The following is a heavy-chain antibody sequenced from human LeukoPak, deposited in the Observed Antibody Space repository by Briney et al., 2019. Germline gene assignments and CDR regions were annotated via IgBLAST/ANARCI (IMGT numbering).Heavy chain of an antibody. J-gene: IGHJ4*02. D-gene: IGHD7-27*01. CDR3: ARVAKWGRFEY. CDR1: GGSFSGYY. V-gene: IGHV4-34*01. Sequence: SETLSLTCAVYGGSFSGYYWSWIRQPPGKGLEWIGEINHSGSTNYNPSLKSRVTISVDTSKNQFSLKLSSVTAADTAVYYCARVAKWGRFEYWGQGTLVTASS. CDR2: INHSGST.